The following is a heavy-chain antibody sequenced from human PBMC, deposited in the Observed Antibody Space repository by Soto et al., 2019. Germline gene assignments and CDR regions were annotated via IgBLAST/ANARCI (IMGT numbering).Heavy chain of an antibody. CDR2: IYYSGST. CDR3: ARGYYYDSSGYYSAFDI. CDR1: GGSISSDY. Sequence: PSETLSLTCTASGGSISSDYWSWIRQPPGKGLEWIGYIYYSGSTNYNPSLKSRVTISVDTSKNQLSPKLSSVTAADTAVYYCARGYYYDSSGYYSAFDIWGQGTMVTVSS. V-gene: IGHV4-59*01. D-gene: IGHD3-22*01. J-gene: IGHJ3*02.